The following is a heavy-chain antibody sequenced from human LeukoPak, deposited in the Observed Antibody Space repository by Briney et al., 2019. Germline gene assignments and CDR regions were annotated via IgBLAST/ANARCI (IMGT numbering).Heavy chain of an antibody. CDR1: GFAFSAFA. D-gene: IGHD2-21*02. CDR2: VSGSGGRT. J-gene: IGHJ3*02. Sequence: GGSLRLSCVASGFAFSAFAISWVRQAPGKGLEWVSAVSGSGGRTFYADSVRGRFTISRDSSKKTVFLQMDSLRAEDTAVYYCAKGGAAMTAAPHGDVVTTTLDGFDIWGQGTMVTVSS. CDR3: AKGGAAMTAAPHGDVVTTTLDGFDI. V-gene: IGHV3-23*01.